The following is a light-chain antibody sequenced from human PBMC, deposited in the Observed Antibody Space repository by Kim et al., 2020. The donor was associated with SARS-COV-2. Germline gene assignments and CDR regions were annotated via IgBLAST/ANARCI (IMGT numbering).Light chain of an antibody. CDR2: EAK. V-gene: IGKV1-5*03. CDR3: QQYYTYYPIT. Sequence: DIQMTQSPSTLSASVGDGVTITCRASESIDSWLAWFQQKPGKAPKLLIYEAKILESGVPSRFRGSGFGTDFTLSISSLQPDDVATYYCQQYYTYYPITFGQGTRLEIK. CDR1: ESIDSW. J-gene: IGKJ5*01.